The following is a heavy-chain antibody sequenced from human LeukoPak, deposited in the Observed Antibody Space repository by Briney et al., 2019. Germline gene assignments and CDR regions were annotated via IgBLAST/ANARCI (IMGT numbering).Heavy chain of an antibody. Sequence: GGSLRLSCAASGFTFSNYAMSWVRQAPGKGLEWVSAVSAGGGNTYYADSVKGRFTISRDNSKNTLYLQMNSLRAEDTAVYYCAKDRSSGWYGYRGQGTLVTVSS. V-gene: IGHV3-23*01. CDR1: GFTFSNYA. J-gene: IGHJ4*02. CDR3: AKDRSSGWYGY. CDR2: VSAGGGNT. D-gene: IGHD6-19*01.